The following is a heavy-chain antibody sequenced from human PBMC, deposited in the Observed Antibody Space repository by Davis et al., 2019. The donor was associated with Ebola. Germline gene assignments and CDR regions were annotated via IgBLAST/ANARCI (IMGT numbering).Heavy chain of an antibody. D-gene: IGHD3-22*01. CDR3: AAVSLTTENPNYFDY. Sequence: AASVKVSCKASGFTFTSSAVQWVRQARGQRLEWIGWIVVGSGNTNYAQKFQERVTITRGMSTSTAYMELSSLRSEDTAVYYCAAVSLTTENPNYFDYWGQGTLVTVSS. CDR1: GFTFTSSA. J-gene: IGHJ4*02. CDR2: IVVGSGNT. V-gene: IGHV1-58*01.